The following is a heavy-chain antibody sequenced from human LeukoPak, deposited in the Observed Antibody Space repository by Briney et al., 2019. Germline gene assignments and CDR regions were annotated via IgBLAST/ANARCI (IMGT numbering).Heavy chain of an antibody. CDR3: AVWRSSGWSNWFDP. J-gene: IGHJ5*02. CDR2: INPNSGGT. D-gene: IGHD6-19*01. Sequence: EASVKVSCKASGYTFTGYYMHWVRQAPGQGLEWMGWINPNSGGTNYAQKFQGRVTMTRDTSISTAYMELSRLRSDDTAVYYCAVWRSSGWSNWFDPWGQGTLVTVSS. V-gene: IGHV1-2*02. CDR1: GYTFTGYY.